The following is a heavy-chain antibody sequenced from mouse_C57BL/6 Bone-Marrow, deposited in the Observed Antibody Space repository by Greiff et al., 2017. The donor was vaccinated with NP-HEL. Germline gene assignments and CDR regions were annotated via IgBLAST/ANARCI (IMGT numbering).Heavy chain of an antibody. CDR1: GFNIKNTY. V-gene: IGHV14-3*01. CDR3: ARSRVVTYFDD. CDR2: IDPANGNT. Sequence: VQLQQSVAELVRPGASVKLSCTASGFNIKNTYMPWVKQRPEQGLEWIGRIDPANGNTKYAPKFQGKATITADTSSNTAYLQLSSLTSEDTAIYYCARSRVVTYFDDWGQGTTLTVSS. J-gene: IGHJ2*01. D-gene: IGHD2-3*01.